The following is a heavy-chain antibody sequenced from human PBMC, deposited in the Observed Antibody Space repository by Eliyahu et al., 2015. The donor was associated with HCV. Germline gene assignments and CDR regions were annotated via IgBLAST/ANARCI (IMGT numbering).Heavy chain of an antibody. CDR3: ARGVDIFTGYYWWYFDP. J-gene: IGHJ5*02. V-gene: IGHV3-7*03. CDR2: IKQDGSEK. Sequence: WVANIKQDGSEKYYVDSVKGRFTISRDNAKNSLYLQMNSLRAEDTALYYCARGVDIFTGYYWWYFDPWGQGTLVTVSS. D-gene: IGHD3-9*01.